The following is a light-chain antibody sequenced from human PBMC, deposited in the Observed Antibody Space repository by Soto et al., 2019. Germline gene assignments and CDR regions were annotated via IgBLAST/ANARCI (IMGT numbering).Light chain of an antibody. V-gene: IGKV3-11*01. CDR1: QSVSSY. Sequence: EIVLTQSPATLSLSPGERATLSCRASQSVSSYLAWYQQKPGQAPRLLIYDASNRATGIPARFSGSGSGTDCTLTISCLEPEDFAGYYCQQRSNWPLTFGGGTKVEIK. J-gene: IGKJ4*01. CDR2: DAS. CDR3: QQRSNWPLT.